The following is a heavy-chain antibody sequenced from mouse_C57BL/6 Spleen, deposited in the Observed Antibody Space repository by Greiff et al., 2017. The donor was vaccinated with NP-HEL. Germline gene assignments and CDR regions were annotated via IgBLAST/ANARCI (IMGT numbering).Heavy chain of an antibody. CDR3: ARHDDGYYVFAY. Sequence: EVKLMESGGGLVKPGGSLKLSCAASGFTFSSYTMSWVRQTPEKRLEWVATISGGGGNTYYPDSVKGRFTISRDNAKNTLYLQMSSLRSEDTALYYCARHDDGYYVFAYWGQGTLVTISA. J-gene: IGHJ3*01. CDR2: ISGGGGNT. D-gene: IGHD2-3*01. V-gene: IGHV5-9*01. CDR1: GFTFSSYT.